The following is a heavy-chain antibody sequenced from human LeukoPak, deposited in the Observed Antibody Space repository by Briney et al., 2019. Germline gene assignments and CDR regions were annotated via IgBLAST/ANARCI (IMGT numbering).Heavy chain of an antibody. V-gene: IGHV3-23*01. J-gene: IGHJ1*01. CDR1: GFTFRSYG. D-gene: IGHD6-13*01. CDR3: VKDRVVAAAFGCFQY. CDR2: ISGSGDST. Sequence: GGSLRLSRAASGFTFRSYGMSWVRQAPGKGLEWVSGISGSGDSTYYADSVKGRFTISRDNSKNKVYLQMNSLRAEDTAVYYCVKDRVVAAAFGCFQYWGQGTLVTVSS.